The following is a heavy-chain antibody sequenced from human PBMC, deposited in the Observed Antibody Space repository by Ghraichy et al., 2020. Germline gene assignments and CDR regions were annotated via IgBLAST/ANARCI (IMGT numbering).Heavy chain of an antibody. Sequence: SETLSLTCTVSGGSISSSSYYWGWIRQPPGKGLEWIGSIYYSGSTYYNPSLKSRVTISVDTSKNQFSLKLSSVTAADTAVYYCARQPYCSGGSCYATYDYWGQGTLVTVSS. CDR1: GGSISSSSYY. V-gene: IGHV4-39*07. CDR3: ARQPYCSGGSCYATYDY. CDR2: IYYSGST. J-gene: IGHJ4*02. D-gene: IGHD2-15*01.